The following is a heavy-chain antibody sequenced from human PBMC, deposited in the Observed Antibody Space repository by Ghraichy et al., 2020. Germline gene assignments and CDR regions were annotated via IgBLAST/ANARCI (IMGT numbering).Heavy chain of an antibody. J-gene: IGHJ6*02. Sequence: GGSLRLSCAASGFTFSNYWMTWVRQAPGKGLEWVANIKQDGNEKYCVDSVKGRFTISRDNAKNSLYLQMNSLRAEDTAVYYCARPRQPYYYYAMDVWGQGNTVTVSS. CDR3: ARPRQPYYYYAMDV. CDR2: IKQDGNEK. D-gene: IGHD1-1*01. V-gene: IGHV3-7*01. CDR1: GFTFSNYW.